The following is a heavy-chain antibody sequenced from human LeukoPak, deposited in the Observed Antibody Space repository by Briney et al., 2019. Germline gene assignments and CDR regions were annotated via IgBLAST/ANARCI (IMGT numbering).Heavy chain of an antibody. V-gene: IGHV1-18*01. J-gene: IGHJ4*02. D-gene: IGHD3-10*01. CDR3: ARDRILWFGELPTLDY. CDR2: ISAYNGNT. CDR1: GYTFTSYG. Sequence: ASVTVSCKASGYTFTSYGISWVRQAPGQGLEWMGWISAYNGNTNYAQKLQGRVTMTTDTSTSTAYMELRSLRSDDTAVYYCARDRILWFGELPTLDYWGQGTLVTVSS.